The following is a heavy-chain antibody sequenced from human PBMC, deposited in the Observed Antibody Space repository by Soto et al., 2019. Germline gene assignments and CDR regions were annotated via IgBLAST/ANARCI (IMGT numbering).Heavy chain of an antibody. J-gene: IGHJ6*02. CDR2: IYYNGNT. Sequence: KQSQTLSLTCTVSGGSVSSGIYYWTWIRQPPGKGLEWIAYIYYNGNTNYNPSLKSRVTISVDTSKNQFSLKLNSVTAADTAVYYCARGGYSYGTMDVWGQGTTVTVSS. CDR3: ARGGYSYGTMDV. V-gene: IGHV4-61*01. D-gene: IGHD5-18*01. CDR1: GGSVSSGIYY.